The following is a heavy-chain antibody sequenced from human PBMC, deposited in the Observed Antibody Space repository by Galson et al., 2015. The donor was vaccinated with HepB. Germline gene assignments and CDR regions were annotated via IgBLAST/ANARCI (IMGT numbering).Heavy chain of an antibody. CDR3: AHSSPDYYGSGSYVVLGWFDP. J-gene: IGHJ5*02. D-gene: IGHD3-10*01. Sequence: PALVKPTQTLTLTCTFSGFSLSTSGVGVGWIRQPPGKALEWLALIYWDDDKRYSPSLKSRLTITKDTSKNQVVPTMTNMDPVDTATYYCAHSSPDYYGSGSYVVLGWFDPWGQGTLVTVSS. CDR2: IYWDDDK. CDR1: GFSLSTSGVG. V-gene: IGHV2-5*02.